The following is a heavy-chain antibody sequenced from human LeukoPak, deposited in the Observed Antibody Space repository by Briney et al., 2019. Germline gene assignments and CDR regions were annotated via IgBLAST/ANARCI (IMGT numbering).Heavy chain of an antibody. D-gene: IGHD1-14*01. J-gene: IGHJ6*03. CDR1: GGSISSGSYY. Sequence: SETLSLTCTVSGGSISSGSYYWSWIRQPAGKGLEWIGRIYTSGSTNYNPSLKSRVTISVDTSKNQFSLKLSSVTAADTAVYYCARCGFYYYYMDVWGKGTTVTISS. V-gene: IGHV4-61*02. CDR2: IYTSGST. CDR3: ARCGFYYYYMDV.